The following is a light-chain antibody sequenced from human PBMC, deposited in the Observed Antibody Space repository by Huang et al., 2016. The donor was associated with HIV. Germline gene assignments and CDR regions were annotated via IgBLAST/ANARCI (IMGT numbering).Light chain of an antibody. Sequence: ERVFTQSPGTLSVSPGERATLSCRTSQGIGNSLAWYQLKPGQAPRLLIYETFIRAADIPARFSGGGSEIDFTLTISGLQSEDSAVYYCQQYHEWPRTFGQGTKVEIK. V-gene: IGKV3-15*01. CDR2: ETF. CDR1: QGIGNS. CDR3: QQYHEWPRT. J-gene: IGKJ2*01.